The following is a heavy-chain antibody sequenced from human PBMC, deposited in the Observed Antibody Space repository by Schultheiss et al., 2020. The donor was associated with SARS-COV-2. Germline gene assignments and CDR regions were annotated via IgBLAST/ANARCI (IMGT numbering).Heavy chain of an antibody. J-gene: IGHJ3*01. CDR3: TREGV. CDR2: IRSKAYGGTT. CDR1: GFTFSSYG. V-gene: IGHV3-49*04. Sequence: GESLKISCAASGFTFSSYGMHWVRQAPGKGLEWVGFIRSKAYGGTTEYAASVKGRFTISRDDSKSIAYLQMNSLKTEDTAVYYCTREGVWGQGTMVTVSS.